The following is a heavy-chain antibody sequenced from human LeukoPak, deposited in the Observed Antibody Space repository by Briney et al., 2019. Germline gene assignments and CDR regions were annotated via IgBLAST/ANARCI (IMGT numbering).Heavy chain of an antibody. CDR3: ARVGMVRGRWWFDP. V-gene: IGHV1-2*02. D-gene: IGHD3-10*01. J-gene: IGHJ5*02. CDR1: GYTFTGYY. Sequence: ASVKVSCKASGYTFTGYYMHWVRQAPGQGLEWMGWINPNSGGTNYAQKFQGRVTMTRDTSISTAYMELSRLRSDDTAVYYCARVGMVRGRWWFDPWGQGTLVTVSS. CDR2: INPNSGGT.